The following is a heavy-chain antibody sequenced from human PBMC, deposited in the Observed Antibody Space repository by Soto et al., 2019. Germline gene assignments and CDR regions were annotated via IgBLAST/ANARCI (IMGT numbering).Heavy chain of an antibody. J-gene: IGHJ6*03. CDR3: ARGRYYDFWSGYSRGEYYYYYMDV. Sequence: QVQLQQWGAGLLKPSETLSLTSAVYGGSFSGYYWSWIRQPPGKGLGWSGEINHSGSTNYNPSLKRRVTISVDTSKNQFSLRLSSVTAADTAVYYCARGRYYDFWSGYSRGEYYYYYMDVWGKGTTVTVSS. CDR2: INHSGST. D-gene: IGHD3-3*01. CDR1: GGSFSGYY. V-gene: IGHV4-34*01.